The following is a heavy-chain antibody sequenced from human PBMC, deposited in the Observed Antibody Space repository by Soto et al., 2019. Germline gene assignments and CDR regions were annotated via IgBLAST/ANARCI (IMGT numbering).Heavy chain of an antibody. J-gene: IGHJ5*02. CDR1: GFTFSSYA. Sequence: LRLSCAASGFTFSSYAMSWVRQAPGKGLEWVSAISGSGGSTYYADSVKGRFTISRDNSKNTLYLQMNSLRAEDTAVYYCAKERIAAAGTLGRSRNWFDPWGQGTLVTVSS. CDR3: AKERIAAAGTLGRSRNWFDP. CDR2: ISGSGGST. D-gene: IGHD6-13*01. V-gene: IGHV3-23*01.